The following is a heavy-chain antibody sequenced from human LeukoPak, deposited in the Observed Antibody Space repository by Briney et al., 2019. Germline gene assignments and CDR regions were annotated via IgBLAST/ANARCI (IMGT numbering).Heavy chain of an antibody. J-gene: IGHJ3*02. D-gene: IGHD3-22*01. V-gene: IGHV3-30*02. Sequence: RAGGSLRLSCAASGFTFSSYGMHWVRQAPGKGLEWVAFIRYDGSNKYYADSVKGRFTISRDNSKNTLYLQMNSLRAEDTAVYYCASIYYYDSSGYLTSRDAFDIWGQGTMVTVSS. CDR3: ASIYYYDSSGYLTSRDAFDI. CDR2: IRYDGSNK. CDR1: GFTFSSYG.